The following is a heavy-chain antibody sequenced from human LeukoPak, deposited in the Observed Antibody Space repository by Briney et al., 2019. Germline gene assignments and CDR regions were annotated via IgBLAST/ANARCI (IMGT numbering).Heavy chain of an antibody. J-gene: IGHJ4*02. D-gene: IGHD3-10*01. CDR3: AKGTFGELLYFDY. CDR1: GFTFSSYG. Sequence: QTGGSLGLSCAASGFTFSSYGMHCVRHAPGKGLEWVAFIRYDGSNKSHADSVKGRSTISRDNSKNTLYLQMNSLRAEDTAVYYCAKGTFGELLYFDYWGKGTLVTVSS. CDR2: IRYDGSNK. V-gene: IGHV3-30*02.